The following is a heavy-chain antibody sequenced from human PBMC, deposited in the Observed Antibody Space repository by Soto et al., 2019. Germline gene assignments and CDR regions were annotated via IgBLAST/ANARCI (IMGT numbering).Heavy chain of an antibody. V-gene: IGHV4-59*01. CDR3: ARYGGAGYFDS. Sequence: PSETLSLTCTVSGGSISSYYWSWIRQPPGKGLEWIGYIYYSGSTNYTPPLKSRVTISVDTSKNQFSLKLSSVTAADTAVYYWARYGGAGYFDSWGQGPLVTVS. CDR1: GGSISSYY. J-gene: IGHJ4*02. D-gene: IGHD6-19*01. CDR2: IYYSGST.